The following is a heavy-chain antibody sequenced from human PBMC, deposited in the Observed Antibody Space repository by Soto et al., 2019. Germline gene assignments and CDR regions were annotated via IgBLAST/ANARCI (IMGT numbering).Heavy chain of an antibody. V-gene: IGHV4-39*01. Sequence: SETLSLTCTVSGCCISSSSYYWGWIRQPPGKGLEWIGSIYYSGSTYYNPSLKSRVTISVDTSKNQFSLKLSSVTAADTAVYYCAHYRARAYCGGDCYFPYYYGMDVWGQGTTVTVSS. J-gene: IGHJ6*02. CDR3: AHYRARAYCGGDCYFPYYYGMDV. CDR2: IYYSGST. CDR1: GCCISSSSYY. D-gene: IGHD2-21*02.